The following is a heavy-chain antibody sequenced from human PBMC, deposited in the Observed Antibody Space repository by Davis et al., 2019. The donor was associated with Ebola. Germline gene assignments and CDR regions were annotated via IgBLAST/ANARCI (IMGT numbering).Heavy chain of an antibody. V-gene: IGHV3-21*01. CDR3: ARSSIAARPGYFYGIDV. D-gene: IGHD6-6*01. J-gene: IGHJ6*02. Sequence: GESLKISCAASGFTFSSYSMNWVRQAPGKGLEWVSSISSSSSYIYYADSLKGRFTISRDNAKNSLYLQMNSLRAEDTAVYYCARSSIAARPGYFYGIDVWGQGTTVTVSS. CDR2: ISSSSSYI. CDR1: GFTFSSYS.